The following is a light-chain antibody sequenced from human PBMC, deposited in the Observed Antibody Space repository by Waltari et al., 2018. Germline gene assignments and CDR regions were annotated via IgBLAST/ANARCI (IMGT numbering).Light chain of an antibody. CDR1: QSVSSY. CDR2: DAS. V-gene: IGKV3-11*01. Sequence: EIVLTQSPATLSLSPGERATLSCRASQSVSSYLAWYQQKPGQAPRLLIYDASNRDTGIPARFSGGGSGTDVTLTISSLEPENFAVYYWQQRSNWLTFGGGTKVEIK. CDR3: QQRSNWLT. J-gene: IGKJ4*01.